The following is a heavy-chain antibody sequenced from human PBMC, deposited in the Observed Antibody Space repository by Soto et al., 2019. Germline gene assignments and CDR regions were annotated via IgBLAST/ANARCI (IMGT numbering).Heavy chain of an antibody. J-gene: IGHJ4*02. D-gene: IGHD3-10*01. CDR1: GYTFTSYG. V-gene: IGHV1-18*01. CDR2: VSAYNGNT. Sequence: QVQLVQSGAEVKKPGASVKVSCKASGYTFTSYGISWVRQAPGQGLEWMGWVSAYNGNTNYAQKLQGRVTRTTDTSPSTAYMELRRLISDDTALYYCAIVPAPMVRGVGQFDYWGQGTLVTVSS. CDR3: AIVPAPMVRGVGQFDY.